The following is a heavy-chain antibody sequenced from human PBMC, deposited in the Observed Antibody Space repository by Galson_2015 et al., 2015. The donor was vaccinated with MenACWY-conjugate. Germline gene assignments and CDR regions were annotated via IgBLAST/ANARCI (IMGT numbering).Heavy chain of an antibody. CDR2: VYPGDSDT. Sequence: QSGAEVKKPGESLKISCKASGYSFTRHWIGWVRQMPGKGLEWMGIVYPGDSDTRYSPSFQGQVTISADRSNSTAYLQWSNLKASDSAMYYCARAVTGSKIWENGGQGALVTVSS. CDR1: GYSFTRHW. V-gene: IGHV5-51*01. CDR3: ARAVTGSKIWEN. D-gene: IGHD6-19*01. J-gene: IGHJ4*02.